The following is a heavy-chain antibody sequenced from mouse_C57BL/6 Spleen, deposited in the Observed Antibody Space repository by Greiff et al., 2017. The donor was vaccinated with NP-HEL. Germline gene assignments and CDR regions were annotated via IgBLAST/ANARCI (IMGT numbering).Heavy chain of an antibody. CDR2: ISSGGSYT. Sequence: EVMLVESGGDLVKPGGSLKLSCAASGFTFSSYGMSWVRQTPDKRLEWVATISSGGSYTYYPDSVKGRFTISRDNAKNTLYLQMSSLKSEDTAMYYCARLLYYYGSSSYYYAMDYWGQGTSVTVSS. V-gene: IGHV5-6*01. D-gene: IGHD1-1*01. CDR1: GFTFSSYG. J-gene: IGHJ4*01. CDR3: ARLLYYYGSSSYYYAMDY.